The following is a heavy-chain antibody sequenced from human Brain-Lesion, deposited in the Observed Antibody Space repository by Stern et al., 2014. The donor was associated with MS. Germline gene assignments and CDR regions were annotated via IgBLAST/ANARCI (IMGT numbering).Heavy chain of an antibody. J-gene: IGHJ5*01. Sequence: EEQLLQSGGGLVQPGGSLRISCAASGFTFSNYWMHWVRQAPGKGRVWVARVNNDGRSTSYGDPLQGRFTMSREHARNTMYLQMNSLRVEDTAIYYCARGERWFDSWGQGTLVTVSS. CDR2: VNNDGRST. V-gene: IGHV3-74*02. D-gene: IGHD3-10*01. CDR3: ARGERWFDS. CDR1: GFTFSNYW.